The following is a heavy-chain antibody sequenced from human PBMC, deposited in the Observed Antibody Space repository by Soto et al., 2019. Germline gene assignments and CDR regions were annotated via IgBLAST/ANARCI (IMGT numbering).Heavy chain of an antibody. J-gene: IGHJ4*02. CDR3: ARDPGTNCISTGCSDFQFGY. V-gene: IGHV1-69*12. Sequence: QVQLVQSGAEVKKPGSSVKVSCKASGGTFSSYAISWVRQAPGQGLEWMGGIIPIFGTANYAQKFQGRVTITADESTSTAHMELRSMRSEDTAGYYCARDPGTNCISTGCSDFQFGYWGQGTLVTVSS. D-gene: IGHD2-2*01. CDR1: GGTFSSYA. CDR2: IIPIFGTA.